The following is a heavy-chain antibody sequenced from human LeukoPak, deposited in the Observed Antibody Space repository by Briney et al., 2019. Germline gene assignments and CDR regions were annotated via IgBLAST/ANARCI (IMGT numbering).Heavy chain of an antibody. CDR1: QFTFSSHA. D-gene: IGHD3-16*01. J-gene: IGHJ6*03. V-gene: IGHV3-30*01. Sequence: GGSLRLSCAASQFTFSSHAMNWVRQAPGKGLDWVAVMSFDGSHIYYAHSVKGRFTISRDNSNNTLFLQMNSLNADDTAVYYCARGGTYYYQYHYMDVWGKGTTVTVSS. CDR2: MSFDGSHI. CDR3: ARGGTYYYQYHYMDV.